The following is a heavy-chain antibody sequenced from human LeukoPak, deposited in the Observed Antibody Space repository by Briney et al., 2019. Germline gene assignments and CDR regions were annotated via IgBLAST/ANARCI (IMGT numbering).Heavy chain of an antibody. CDR2: IYYSGST. J-gene: IGHJ4*02. Sequence: MASETLSLTCTVSGGSISSYYWSWIRQPPGKGLEWIGYIYYSGSTNYNPSLKSRVTISVDTSKNQFSLKLSSVTAADTAVYYCAREEATINYFDYWGQGTLVTVSS. CDR1: GGSISSYY. CDR3: AREEATINYFDY. D-gene: IGHD5-24*01. V-gene: IGHV4-59*01.